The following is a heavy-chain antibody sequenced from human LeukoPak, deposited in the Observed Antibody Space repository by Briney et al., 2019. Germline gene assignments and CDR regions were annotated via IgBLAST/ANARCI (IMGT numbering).Heavy chain of an antibody. D-gene: IGHD3-9*01. Sequence: GGSLRLSCAASGFTFSNYWMHWVRQAPGKGLVWVSRIKGDGSHTIYADSIKGRFTISRDNAKNTLYLQMKSLRAEDTAVYYCVRDWDHFDFDSWGLGTLVTVSS. V-gene: IGHV3-74*01. CDR3: VRDWDHFDFDS. CDR2: IKGDGSHT. CDR1: GFTFSNYW. J-gene: IGHJ5*01.